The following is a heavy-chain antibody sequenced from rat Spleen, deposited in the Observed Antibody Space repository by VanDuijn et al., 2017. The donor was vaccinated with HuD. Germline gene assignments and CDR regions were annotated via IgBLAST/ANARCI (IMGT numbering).Heavy chain of an antibody. CDR3: ARPTTGIPFNY. V-gene: IGHV5-58*01. D-gene: IGHD1-9*01. Sequence: EVQLVETGGGLVQPGRSLKLSCVASGFTFSSYWMYWIRQAPGKGLEWVAAIVDDGSNTFYRDSVKGRFTISRDNAKSTLYLQVDSLRSEDTAIYYCARPTTGIPFNYWGQGVMVTVSS. CDR2: IVDDGSNT. CDR1: GFTFSSYW. J-gene: IGHJ2*01.